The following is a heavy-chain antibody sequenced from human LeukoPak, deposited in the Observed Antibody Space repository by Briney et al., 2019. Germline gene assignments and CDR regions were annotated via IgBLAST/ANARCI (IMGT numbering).Heavy chain of an antibody. D-gene: IGHD1-26*01. CDR1: GFTFSSCA. V-gene: IGHV3-23*01. CDR2: IIDSGNSL. J-gene: IGHJ4*02. CDR3: AKDPIFSGSYGVFDS. Sequence: GSLRLSCAASGFTFSSCAMSWVRQAPEKGLEWVSTIIDSGNSLYYADSVEGRFTISRDNSKNTLYLQMNSLRAGDTAVYYCAKDPIFSGSYGVFDSWGQGTLVTVSS.